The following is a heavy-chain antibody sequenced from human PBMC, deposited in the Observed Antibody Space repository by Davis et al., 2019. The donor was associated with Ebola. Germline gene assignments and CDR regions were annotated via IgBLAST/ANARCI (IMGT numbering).Heavy chain of an antibody. Sequence: GESLKISCAASGFTFSSYGMHWVRQAPGKGLEWVAVISYDESKKYYADSVKGRFTISRDNSKNTLYLQMNSLRAEDTAVYFCARERYGGNFGDYYYYGMDVWGQGTTVTVSS. V-gene: IGHV3-30-3*01. CDR1: GFTFSSYG. J-gene: IGHJ6*02. D-gene: IGHD4-23*01. CDR3: ARERYGGNFGDYYYYGMDV. CDR2: ISYDESKK.